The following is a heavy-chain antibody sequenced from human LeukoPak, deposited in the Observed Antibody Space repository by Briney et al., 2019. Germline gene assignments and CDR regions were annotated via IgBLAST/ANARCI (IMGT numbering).Heavy chain of an antibody. Sequence: PGGSLRLSCEGSGFTFRSHWMSWVRQAPGKGLEWVANIHQYGGEKYYVDSVRGRFSIPRDNAKNSLYLEMNSLRAEDTAVYYCARVEVALSLESWGQGTLVTVSS. J-gene: IGHJ5*02. D-gene: IGHD3-3*01. V-gene: IGHV3-7*01. CDR2: IHQYGGEK. CDR1: GFTFRSHW. CDR3: ARVEVALSLES.